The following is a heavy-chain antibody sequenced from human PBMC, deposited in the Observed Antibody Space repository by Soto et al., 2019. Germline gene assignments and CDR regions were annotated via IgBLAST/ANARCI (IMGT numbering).Heavy chain of an antibody. CDR1: GDSISSSNYF. J-gene: IGHJ3*02. D-gene: IGHD3-9*01. CDR2: IFYSGST. V-gene: IGHV4-39*07. Sequence: PSETLSLTCTVSGDSISSSNYFWGWIRQPPGKGLEWIGTIFYSGSTYYNPSLKSRVTISVDTSKNQFSLKLTSVTAADTAVYYCARDRTTFSYYYGILTGYYLRFDIWGQGTMVTVSS. CDR3: ARDRTTFSYYYGILTGYYLRFDI.